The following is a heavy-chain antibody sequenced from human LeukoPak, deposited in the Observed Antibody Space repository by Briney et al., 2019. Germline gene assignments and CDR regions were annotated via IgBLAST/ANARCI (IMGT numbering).Heavy chain of an antibody. CDR3: ARALLVTHEFDY. CDR1: GFTFSRYD. D-gene: IGHD4-11*01. Sequence: GGSLRLSCAASGFTFSRYDMHWVRQATGKGLEWVSAIGTTGDTYYPGSVKGRFTISRDNAKNSLYLQMNSLRAEDTAVYYCARALLVTHEFDYRGQGTLVTVSS. V-gene: IGHV3-13*01. J-gene: IGHJ4*02. CDR2: IGTTGDT.